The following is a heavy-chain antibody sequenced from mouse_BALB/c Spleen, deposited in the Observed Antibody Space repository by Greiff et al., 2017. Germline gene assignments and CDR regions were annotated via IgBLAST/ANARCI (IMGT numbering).Heavy chain of an antibody. D-gene: IGHD2-12*01. CDR2: ISDGGSYT. Sequence: EVKVVESGGGLVKPGGSLKLSCAASGFTFSDYYMYWVRQTPEKRLEWVATISDGGSYTYYPDSVKGRFTISRDNAKNNLYLQMSSLKSEDTAMYYCARGRRREGGYYFDYWGQGTTLTVSS. V-gene: IGHV5-4*02. J-gene: IGHJ2*01. CDR1: GFTFSDYY. CDR3: ARGRRREGGYYFDY.